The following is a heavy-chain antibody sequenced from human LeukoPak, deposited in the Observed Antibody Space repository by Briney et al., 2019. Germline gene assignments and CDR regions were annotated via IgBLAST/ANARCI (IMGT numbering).Heavy chain of an antibody. D-gene: IGHD2/OR15-2a*01. CDR1: GFTFSTYW. CDR2: IKQDGSEK. V-gene: IGHV3-7*01. Sequence: GGSLRLSCSASGFTFSTYWMSWVRQAPGKGLEWVANIKQDGSEKYYVDSVKGRFTISRDNAKDSLYLQMNSLRAQDTAVYYCARANSLGYWGQGTLVTVSS. J-gene: IGHJ4*02. CDR3: ARANSLGY.